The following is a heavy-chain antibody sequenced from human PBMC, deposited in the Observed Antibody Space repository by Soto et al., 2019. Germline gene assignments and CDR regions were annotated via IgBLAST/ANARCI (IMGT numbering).Heavy chain of an antibody. CDR3: VRTSREVAAATREDY. Sequence: EVQLVESGGGLVQPGASLRLSCAASGFTFSSYWMHWVRQAPGKGLVWVSRINSDGSSTSYAGSVKGRFTISRDNAKNTLYLQMNRLRAEDTAVYYCVRTSREVAAATREDYWGQGTLVTVSS. CDR1: GFTFSSYW. D-gene: IGHD2-15*01. V-gene: IGHV3-74*01. CDR2: INSDGSST. J-gene: IGHJ4*02.